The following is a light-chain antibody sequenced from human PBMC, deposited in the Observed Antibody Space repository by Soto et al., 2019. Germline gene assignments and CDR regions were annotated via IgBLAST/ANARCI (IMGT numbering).Light chain of an antibody. Sequence: SYELTQSPSVSVSPGQTVTITCSGDGLGETYACWYQQKPGQSPVLVIYQDDQRPSGIPERFSGSNSGNTATLTISGTQAMDEANYFCCSYAGTKYYVFGTGTKVTVL. CDR1: GLGETY. V-gene: IGLV3-1*01. CDR2: QDD. J-gene: IGLJ1*01. CDR3: CSYAGTKYYV.